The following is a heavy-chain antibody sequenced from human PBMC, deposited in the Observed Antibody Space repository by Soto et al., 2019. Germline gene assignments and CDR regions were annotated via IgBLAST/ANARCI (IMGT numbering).Heavy chain of an antibody. CDR3: AREKAVAGISFDF. J-gene: IGHJ4*02. D-gene: IGHD6-19*01. CDR1: GFTFSDHY. Sequence: GGSLRLSCAASGFTFSDHYMDWVRQAPGKGLEWVGRIKNSANSYTTEYAASVEGRFTISRDNAKNTLYLQMNSLRADDTAMYYCAREKAVAGISFDFWGQGTPVTVSS. CDR2: IKNSANSYTT. V-gene: IGHV3-72*01.